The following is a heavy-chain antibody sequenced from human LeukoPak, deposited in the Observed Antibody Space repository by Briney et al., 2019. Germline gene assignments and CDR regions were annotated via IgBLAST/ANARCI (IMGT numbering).Heavy chain of an antibody. J-gene: IGHJ4*02. CDR1: GFTFSSYW. D-gene: IGHD1-7*01. CDR3: AKNQAPTGTSNPHYFDY. V-gene: IGHV3-30*02. CDR2: IRSDGSNK. Sequence: GGSLRLSCAASGFTFSSYWMSWVRQAAGKGLEWVAAIRSDGSNKYYADSVKGRFTISRDNSKNTLYLQMNSLRAEDTAVYYCAKNQAPTGTSNPHYFDYWGQGTLVTVSS.